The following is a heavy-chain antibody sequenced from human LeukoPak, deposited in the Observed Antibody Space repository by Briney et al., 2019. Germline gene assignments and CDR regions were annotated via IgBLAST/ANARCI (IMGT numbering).Heavy chain of an antibody. CDR1: GFNFSSYA. J-gene: IGHJ6*04. CDR2: ISDHGGAT. D-gene: IGHD3-10*02. Sequence: GGSLRLSCAASGFNFSSYAMSWVRQAPGKGLEWVSTISDHGGATYYVDSVKGRFTISRDNAKNSLYLQMNSLRAEDTAVYYCAELGITMIGGVWGKGTTVTISS. CDR3: AELGITMIGGV. V-gene: IGHV3-23*01.